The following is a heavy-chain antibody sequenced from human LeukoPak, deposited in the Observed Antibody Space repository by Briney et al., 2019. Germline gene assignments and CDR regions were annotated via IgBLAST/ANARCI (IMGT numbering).Heavy chain of an antibody. CDR1: GGSISSSSYY. V-gene: IGHV4-39*07. Sequence: SETLSLTCTVSGGSISSSSYYWGWIRQPPGKGLEWIGSIYHSGSTYYNPSLKSRVTISVDTSKNQFSLKLSSVTAADTAVYYCARGYGGDIVVVPANYYGSGSYPYYFDYWGQGTLVTVSS. CDR2: IYHSGST. CDR3: ARGYGGDIVVVPANYYGSGSYPYYFDY. D-gene: IGHD3-10*01. J-gene: IGHJ4*02.